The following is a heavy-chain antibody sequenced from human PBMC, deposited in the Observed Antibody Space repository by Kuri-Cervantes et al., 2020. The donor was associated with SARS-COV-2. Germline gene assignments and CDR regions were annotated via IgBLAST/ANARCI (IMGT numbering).Heavy chain of an antibody. J-gene: IGHJ4*02. CDR3: ARDGGGYYDSSGYYGQLGFDY. V-gene: IGHV3-48*02. D-gene: IGHD3-22*01. Sequence: LSLTCAASGFTFRSYSMNWIRQAPGKGLEWVSYISSSSGTIYYADSVKGRFTISRDNAKNSLYLQMNSLRDEDTAVYYCARDGGGYYDSSGYYGQLGFDYWGQGTLVTVSS. CDR1: GFTFRSYS. CDR2: ISSSSGTI.